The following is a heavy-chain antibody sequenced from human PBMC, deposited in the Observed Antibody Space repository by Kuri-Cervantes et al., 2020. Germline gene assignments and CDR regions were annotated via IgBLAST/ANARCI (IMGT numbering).Heavy chain of an antibody. CDR2: IYYSGST. D-gene: IGHD6-13*01. V-gene: IGHV4-61*01. Sequence: SETLSLTCTVSGGSISSGSYYWSWIRQPPGKGLEWIGYIYYSGSTNYNPSLKSRVTISVDTSKNQFSLKLSSVTAADTAVYYCARWRLPIAAAGGFDYWGQGTLVTVSS. J-gene: IGHJ4*02. CDR3: ARWRLPIAAAGGFDY. CDR1: GGSISSGSYY.